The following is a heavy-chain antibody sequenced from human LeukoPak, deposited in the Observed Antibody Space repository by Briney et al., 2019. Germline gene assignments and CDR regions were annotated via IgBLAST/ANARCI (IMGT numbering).Heavy chain of an antibody. CDR1: GGSIPTTRYY. Sequence: SETLSLTCSVSGGSIPTTRYYWGWIRQSPGMGLEWIGSVYYFGNAYYRPSLMSRATISIDTSKKRIALNLTSVTARDTGIYYCATQKEGSYFESWGQGTLVTVYS. D-gene: IGHD3-10*01. CDR2: VYYFGNA. CDR3: ATQKEGSYFES. J-gene: IGHJ4*02. V-gene: IGHV4-39*01.